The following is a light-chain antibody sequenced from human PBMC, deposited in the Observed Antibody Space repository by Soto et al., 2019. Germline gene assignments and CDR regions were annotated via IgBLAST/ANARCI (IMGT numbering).Light chain of an antibody. J-gene: IGLJ1*01. CDR1: SSDVGGYNY. V-gene: IGLV2-14*01. Sequence: ALTQPASVSGSPGQSITISCTGTSSDVGGYNYVSWYQQHPGKAPKVMIYEVSKRPSGVSNRFSGSKSGNTASLTISGLQAEDEADYYCSSYTSSSTRVFGTGTKVTVL. CDR2: EVS. CDR3: SSYTSSSTRV.